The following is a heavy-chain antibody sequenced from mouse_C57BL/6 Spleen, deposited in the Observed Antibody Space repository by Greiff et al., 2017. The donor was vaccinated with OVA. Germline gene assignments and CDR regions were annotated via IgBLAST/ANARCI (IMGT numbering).Heavy chain of an antibody. V-gene: IGHV1-52*01. J-gene: IGHJ1*03. Sequence: VQLQQPGAELVRPGSSVKLSCKASGYTFTSYWMHWVKQRPIQGLEWIGNIDPSDSETHYNQKFKDKATLTVDKSSSTAYMQLSSLTSEDSAVYYCASSWDVGEYWYFDVWGTGTTVTVSS. CDR1: GYTFTSYW. D-gene: IGHD4-1*01. CDR2: IDPSDSET. CDR3: ASSWDVGEYWYFDV.